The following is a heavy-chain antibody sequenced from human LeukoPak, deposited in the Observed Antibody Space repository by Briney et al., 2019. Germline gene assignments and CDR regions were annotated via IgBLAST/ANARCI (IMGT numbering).Heavy chain of an antibody. V-gene: IGHV3-74*01. D-gene: IGHD1-26*01. Sequence: GGSLRLSCAASGFTFSNYWVHWVRQPPGKGLVWVSRINTDGSSTIYADSVKGRFTISRDNARNTLNLQMNSLRVEDTAVYYCAASISGSYESLAFDIWGQGTMVTVSS. J-gene: IGHJ3*02. CDR1: GFTFSNYW. CDR3: AASISGSYESLAFDI. CDR2: INTDGSST.